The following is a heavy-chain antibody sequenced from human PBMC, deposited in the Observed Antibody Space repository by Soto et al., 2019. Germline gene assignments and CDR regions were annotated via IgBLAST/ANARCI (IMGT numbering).Heavy chain of an antibody. Sequence: QVQLVESGGGVVQPGGSLRLSCAASAITFSNYAMHWVRQAPGKGLEWLAMISSDASIKYYADSVKGRFTISRDNSKNTLSMQMNSLRPGDTALYYCASAFWDYKYAIDVWGQGTTVTVSS. CDR2: ISSDASIK. J-gene: IGHJ6*02. D-gene: IGHD3-16*01. CDR1: AITFSNYA. CDR3: ASAFWDYKYAIDV. V-gene: IGHV3-30*04.